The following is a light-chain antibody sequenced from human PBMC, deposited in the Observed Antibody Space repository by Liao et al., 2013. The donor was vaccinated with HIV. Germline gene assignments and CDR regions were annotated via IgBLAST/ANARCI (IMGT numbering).Light chain of an antibody. J-gene: IGLJ3*02. CDR1: NIGSKS. V-gene: IGLV3-21*01. Sequence: SYVLTQTPSVSVAPGKTATVTCGGSNIGSKSVHWYQQKPGQAPLLVIYYDRDRPSGIPERFSGSNSGHTATLNISRVEAGDEADYYCQVWGTTSDHWVFGGGTKLTVL. CDR2: YDR. CDR3: QVWGTTSDHWV.